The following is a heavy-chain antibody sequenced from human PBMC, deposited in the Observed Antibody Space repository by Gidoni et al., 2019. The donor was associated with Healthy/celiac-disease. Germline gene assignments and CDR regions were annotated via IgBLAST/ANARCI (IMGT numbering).Heavy chain of an antibody. CDR2: ITPIFGTA. J-gene: IGHJ4*02. D-gene: IGHD6-13*01. CDR1: AGTFSRYG. CDR3: ASLKWGGQQPDETNYYFDY. V-gene: IGHV1-69*06. Sequence: QVQLVQSGAEVQKPGSSVTVSCKASAGTFSRYGISWVRQALGHGLEWMGGITPIFGTANYAQKFQGRVTITADKATSTAYRELSSLRSEDTAVYYCASLKWGGQQPDETNYYFDYWGQGTLVTVSS.